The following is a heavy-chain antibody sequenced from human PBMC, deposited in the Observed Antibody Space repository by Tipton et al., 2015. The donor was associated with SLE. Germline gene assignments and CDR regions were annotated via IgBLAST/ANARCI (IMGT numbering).Heavy chain of an antibody. CDR2: IYYSEST. D-gene: IGHD6-13*01. CDR1: GGSISSGGYY. Sequence: TLSLTCTVSGGSISSGGYYWSWIRQHPGKGLEWIGYIYYSESTNYNPSLKSRVTISVDTSKNQFSLKLSSVTAADTAVYYCARGWGSWPYYFDYWGQGALVTVSS. CDR3: ARGWGSWPYYFDY. J-gene: IGHJ4*02. V-gene: IGHV4-61*08.